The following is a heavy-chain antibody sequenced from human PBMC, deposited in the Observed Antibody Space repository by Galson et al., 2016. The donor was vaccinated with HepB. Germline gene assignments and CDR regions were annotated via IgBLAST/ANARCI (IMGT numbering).Heavy chain of an antibody. Sequence: SLRLSCAGSGFTFSSFTMTWVRQSPGGGLEWVSSINPGSSLIYYADSVKGRSTISRDNAKNSLYLQMDSLRAEDTAIYYCARDLPTVYSSGWEFEYWGQGTLVTVSS. CDR2: INPGSSLI. J-gene: IGHJ4*02. CDR3: ARDLPTVYSSGWEFEY. D-gene: IGHD6-19*01. V-gene: IGHV3-21*01. CDR1: GFTFSSFT.